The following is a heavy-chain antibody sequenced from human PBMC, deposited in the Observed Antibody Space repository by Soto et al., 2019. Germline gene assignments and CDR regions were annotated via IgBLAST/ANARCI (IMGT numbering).Heavy chain of an antibody. CDR2: IYIDSNT. CDR1: GLTVISNY. J-gene: IGHJ4*02. Sequence: EVQLVESGGGLIQPGGSLRLSCAASGLTVISNYMSWVRQAPGKGLEWVSIIYIDSNTYYADSVKGRFTISRDNSKNTLYLQMNSLRAEDTAVYYCARARIYVFDYWGQGTLVTVSS. V-gene: IGHV3-53*01. D-gene: IGHD3-16*01. CDR3: ARARIYVFDY.